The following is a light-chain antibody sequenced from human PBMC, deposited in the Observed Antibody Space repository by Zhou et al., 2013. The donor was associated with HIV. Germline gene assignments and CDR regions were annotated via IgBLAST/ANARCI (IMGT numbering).Light chain of an antibody. CDR3: QQSYSTPPT. CDR1: QSISSY. V-gene: IGKV1-39*01. Sequence: DIQMTQSPSSLSASVGDKVTITCRASQSISSYLNWFQQKPGKAPKLLIYAASTLQSGVPSRFSGSRSGTDFTLTINSLQPEDFATYYCQQSYSTPPTFGQGTKVEIK. CDR2: AAS. J-gene: IGKJ1*01.